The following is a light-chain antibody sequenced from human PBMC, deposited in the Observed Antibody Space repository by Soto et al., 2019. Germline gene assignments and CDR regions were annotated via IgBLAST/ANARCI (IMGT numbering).Light chain of an antibody. CDR3: QQSYSTPRT. J-gene: IGKJ1*01. CDR1: QSISSD. V-gene: IGKV1-39*01. Sequence: IQMTQSPSSLSASVGDRVTITWRASQSISSDLNWYQQKPGKAPKVLIYAASTLQSGVPSRFSGSGSGTDFNLTISSLQTEDFATYYCQQSYSTPRTFGQGTKVDTK. CDR2: AAS.